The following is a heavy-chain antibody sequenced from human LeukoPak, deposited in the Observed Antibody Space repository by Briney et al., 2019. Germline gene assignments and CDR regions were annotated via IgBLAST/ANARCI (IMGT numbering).Heavy chain of an antibody. D-gene: IGHD4-23*01. J-gene: IGHJ1*01. CDR1: GFTFSSYS. CDR3: ARNCYGGNLPCYFQH. CDR2: ISSSSSYI. V-gene: IGHV3-21*01. Sequence: GGSLRLSCAASGFTFSSYSTNWVRQAPGKGLEWVSSISSSSSYIYYADSVRGRFTISRDNAKNSLYLQMNSLRAEDTAVYYCARNCYGGNLPCYFQHWGQGTLVTVSS.